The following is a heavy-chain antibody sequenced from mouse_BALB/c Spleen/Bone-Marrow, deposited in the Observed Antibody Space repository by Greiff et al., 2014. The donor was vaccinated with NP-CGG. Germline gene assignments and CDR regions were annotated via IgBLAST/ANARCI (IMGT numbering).Heavy chain of an antibody. CDR1: GFAFSSYT. CDR2: ISNGGGST. D-gene: IGHD2-1*01. Sequence: QLLESVGGFLQPGGSLKLSCAASGFAFSSYTMSWVRQTPEKRLEWVAYISNGGGSTYYPDTVKGRFTISRDNAKNTLYLQMSSLKSEDTAMDYCARQIYCPYFDCWGQGTTLTVSS. V-gene: IGHV5-12-2*01. CDR3: ARQIYCPYFDC. J-gene: IGHJ2*01.